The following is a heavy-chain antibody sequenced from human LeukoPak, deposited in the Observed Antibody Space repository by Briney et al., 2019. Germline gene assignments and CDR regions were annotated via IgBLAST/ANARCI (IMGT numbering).Heavy chain of an antibody. J-gene: IGHJ4*02. V-gene: IGHV5-51*01. CDR2: IYPGDSDT. Sequence: GESLQISCKGSGSRFTTYWIGWVRQMPGKGLEWMGIIYPGDSDTRYSPSFQGQVTISADKSISTAYLQWSSLKASDTAMYYCARGKIGYSYGSYYWGQGTLVTVSS. CDR1: GSRFTTYW. CDR3: ARGKIGYSYGSYY. D-gene: IGHD5-18*01.